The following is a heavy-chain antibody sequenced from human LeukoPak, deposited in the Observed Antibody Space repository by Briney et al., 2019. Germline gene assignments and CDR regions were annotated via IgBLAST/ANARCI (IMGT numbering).Heavy chain of an antibody. Sequence: GMSLRLSCAASGYIFSSHGMHWVRRAPGKGLERVAAIWYDGSRQLYADSVKGRFTISRDDSKNTLYLQMNKLGAEDTAVYYCARDVGYGDYDLWGQGTLVTVSS. J-gene: IGHJ5*02. CDR1: GYIFSSHG. CDR3: ARDVGYGDYDL. CDR2: IWYDGSRQ. V-gene: IGHV3-33*01. D-gene: IGHD4-17*01.